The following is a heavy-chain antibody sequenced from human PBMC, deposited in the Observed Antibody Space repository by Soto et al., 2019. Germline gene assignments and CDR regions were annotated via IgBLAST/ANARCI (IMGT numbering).Heavy chain of an antibody. CDR2: IYYSGST. CDR1: GGSISSYY. V-gene: IGHV4-59*01. J-gene: IGHJ4*02. D-gene: IGHD6-13*01. Sequence: SETLSLTCTVSGGSISSYYWSWIRRPPGKGLEWIGYIYYSGSTNYNPSLKSRVTISVDTSKNQFSLKLSSVTAADTAVYYCARAHMPPLAAAGTGYFDYWGQGTLVTVSS. CDR3: ARAHMPPLAAAGTGYFDY.